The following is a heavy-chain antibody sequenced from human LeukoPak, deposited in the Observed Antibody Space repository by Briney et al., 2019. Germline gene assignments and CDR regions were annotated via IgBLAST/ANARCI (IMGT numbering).Heavy chain of an antibody. CDR1: GGSISSSNW. D-gene: IGHD6-19*01. CDR2: IYHSGST. CDR3: ARSGGSSGKDAFDI. V-gene: IGHV4-4*02. Sequence: PSETLSLTCAVSGGSISSSNWWSWVRQPPGKGLEWIGEIYHSGSTNYNPSLKSRVTISVDKSKNQFSLKLSSVTAADTAVYYCARSGGSSGKDAFDIWGQGTMVTVSS. J-gene: IGHJ3*02.